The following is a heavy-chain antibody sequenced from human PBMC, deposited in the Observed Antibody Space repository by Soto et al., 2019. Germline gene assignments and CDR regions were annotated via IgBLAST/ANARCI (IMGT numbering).Heavy chain of an antibody. CDR1: GGSFSGYY. CDR2: INHSGST. Sequence: LSLTCAVYGGSFSGYYWSWIRQPPGKGLEWIGEINHSGSTNYNPSLKSRVTISVDTSKNQFSLKLSSVTAADTAAYYCAREGVVAANPGGTNYYMDVWGKGTTVTVSS. V-gene: IGHV4-34*01. D-gene: IGHD2-15*01. J-gene: IGHJ6*03. CDR3: AREGVVAANPGGTNYYMDV.